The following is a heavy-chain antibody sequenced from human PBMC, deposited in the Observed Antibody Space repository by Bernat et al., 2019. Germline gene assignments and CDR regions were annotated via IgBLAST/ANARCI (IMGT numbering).Heavy chain of an antibody. D-gene: IGHD5-12*01. J-gene: IGHJ4*02. V-gene: IGHV2-70*04. CDR1: GFSLSTNGMR. Sequence: QVTLKESRPALVKPTQTLTLTCTFSGFSLSTNGMRVSWIRQPPGKALEWLARIDWDDDKFYSTSLKTRLTISKDTSKNQVVLTMTNMDPVDTATYYCARCRSSYDVDYWGQGTLVTVSS. CDR2: IDWDDDK. CDR3: ARCRSSYDVDY.